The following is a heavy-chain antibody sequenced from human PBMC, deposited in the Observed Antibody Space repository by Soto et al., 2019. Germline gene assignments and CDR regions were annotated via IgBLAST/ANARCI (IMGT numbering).Heavy chain of an antibody. V-gene: IGHV1-3*01. CDR1: GYTFTSYA. CDR2: INAGNGNT. J-gene: IGHJ4*02. Sequence: ASVKVSCKASGYTFTSYAMHWVRQAPGQRLEWMGWINAGNGNTKYSQKFQGRVTITRDTSASTAYMELSSLRSEDTAVYYCARSTIFGVVIINGTLDYWGQGTLVTVYS. CDR3: ARSTIFGVVIINGTLDY. D-gene: IGHD3-3*01.